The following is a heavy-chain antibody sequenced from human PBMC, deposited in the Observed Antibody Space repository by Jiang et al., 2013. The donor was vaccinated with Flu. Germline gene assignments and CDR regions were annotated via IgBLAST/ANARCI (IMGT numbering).Heavy chain of an antibody. D-gene: IGHD4-17*01. CDR1: GYSFSNYW. CDR3: ATRAGYGDDTGDY. CDR2: IYPGDSDT. J-gene: IGHJ4*02. V-gene: IGHV5-51*01. Sequence: SGYSFSNYWIGWVRQMPGKGLEWMGIIYPGDSDTRYSPSFQGQVTISADKSISTAYLQWRSLKASDTAMYYCATRAGYGDDTGDYWGQGTLVTVSS.